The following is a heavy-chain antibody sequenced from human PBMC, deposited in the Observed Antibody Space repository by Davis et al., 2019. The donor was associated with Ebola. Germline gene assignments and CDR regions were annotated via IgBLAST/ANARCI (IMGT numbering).Heavy chain of an antibody. D-gene: IGHD2-21*01. J-gene: IGHJ6*02. V-gene: IGHV4-4*02. CDR3: ARAAYSYGMDV. CDR2: IYHSGST. CDR1: GGSISSSNW. Sequence: MPSETLSLTCAVSGGSISSSNWWSWVRQPPGKGLEWIGEIYHSGSTNYNPSLKSRVTISVDTSKNQFSLKLSSVTAADTAVYYCARAAYSYGMDVWGQGTTVTVSS.